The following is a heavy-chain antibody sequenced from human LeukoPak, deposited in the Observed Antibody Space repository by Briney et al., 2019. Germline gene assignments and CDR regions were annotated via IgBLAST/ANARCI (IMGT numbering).Heavy chain of an antibody. D-gene: IGHD2-2*01. V-gene: IGHV1-2*02. CDR2: INPNSGGT. CDR3: ARVPRSVLQRFRAGMDV. J-gene: IGHJ6*02. Sequence: ASVKVSCKASGYTFTGYYMHWVRQAPGQGLEWMGWINPNSGGTNYAQKFQGRVTMTRDTSISTAYMELNSLRAEDTAVYYCARVPRSVLQRFRAGMDVWGQGTTVTVSS. CDR1: GYTFTGYY.